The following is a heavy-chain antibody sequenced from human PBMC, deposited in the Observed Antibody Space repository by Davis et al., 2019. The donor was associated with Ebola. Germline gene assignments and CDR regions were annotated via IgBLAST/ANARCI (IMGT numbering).Heavy chain of an antibody. Sequence: GESLKISCAASGFTFDDYGMSWVRQAPGKGLEWVSGINWNGGSTGYADSVKGRFTISRDNAKNSLYLQMNSLRAEDTALYHCARDLVVVVPAASWFDPWGQETLVTVSS. J-gene: IGHJ5*02. D-gene: IGHD2-2*01. CDR2: INWNGGST. CDR3: ARDLVVVVPAASWFDP. CDR1: GFTFDDYG. V-gene: IGHV3-20*01.